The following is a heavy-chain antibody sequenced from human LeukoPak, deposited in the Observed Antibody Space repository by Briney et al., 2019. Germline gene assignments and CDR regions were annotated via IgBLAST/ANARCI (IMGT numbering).Heavy chain of an antibody. CDR3: TTDPSSYCSGGSCYGGRDY. V-gene: IGHV3-15*01. J-gene: IGHJ4*02. CDR1: GLTFSNAW. D-gene: IGHD2-15*01. CDR2: IKSKTDGGTT. Sequence: PGGSLRLSCAASGLTFSNAWMSWVRQAPGKGLEWVGRIKSKTDGGTTDYAAPVKGRFTISRDDSKNTLYLQMNSLKTEDTAVYYCTTDPSSYCSGGSCYGGRDYWGQGTLVTVSS.